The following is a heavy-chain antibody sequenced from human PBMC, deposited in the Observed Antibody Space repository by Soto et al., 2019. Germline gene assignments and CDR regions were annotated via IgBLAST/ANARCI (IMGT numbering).Heavy chain of an antibody. CDR1: GFTFSSYA. V-gene: IGHV3-23*01. CDR2: IRGSGGST. CDR3: AKERTYYYGSGSYHHYGMDV. D-gene: IGHD3-10*01. Sequence: EVQLLESGGGLVQPGGSLRLSCAASGFTFSSYAMSWVRQAPGKGLEWVSSIRGSGGSTQYADSVKGRFTISRDNSKNPLYLQMNSLRDEDTAVYCCAKERTYYYGSGSYHHYGMDVWGQGTTVTVSS. J-gene: IGHJ6*02.